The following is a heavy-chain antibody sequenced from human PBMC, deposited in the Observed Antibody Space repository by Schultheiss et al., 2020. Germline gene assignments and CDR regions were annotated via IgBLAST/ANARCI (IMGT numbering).Heavy chain of an antibody. Sequence: SETLSLTCAVSGGSISSGGYSWSWIRQPPGKGLEWIGSIYYSGSTYYNPSLKSRVTISVDTSKNQFSLKLSSVTAADTAVYYCARGARRPLEWYPNWFDPWGQGIRVTVSS. CDR3: ARGARRPLEWYPNWFDP. J-gene: IGHJ5*02. V-gene: IGHV4-30-4*07. CDR1: GGSISSGGYS. D-gene: IGHD3-3*01. CDR2: IYYSGST.